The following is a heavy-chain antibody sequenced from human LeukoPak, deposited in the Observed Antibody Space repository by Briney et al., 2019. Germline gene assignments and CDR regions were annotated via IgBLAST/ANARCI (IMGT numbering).Heavy chain of an antibody. J-gene: IGHJ6*02. CDR1: GFTLSRYD. Sequence: GGSLRLSCAASGFTLSRYDMHWVRQATGKGLEWVSVIGTGGDTYYLDSVKGRFTISRENAKNSLYLQMNSLRAGDTAVYYCARTPRYSSTTGVDVWGQGTTVTVSS. V-gene: IGHV3-13*01. CDR3: ARTPRYSSTTGVDV. CDR2: IGTGGDT. D-gene: IGHD6-13*01.